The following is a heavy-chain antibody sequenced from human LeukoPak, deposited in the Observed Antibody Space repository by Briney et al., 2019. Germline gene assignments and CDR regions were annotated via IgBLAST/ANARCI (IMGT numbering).Heavy chain of an antibody. V-gene: IGHV4-34*01. Sequence: SETLSLTCAVYGGSFSGYYWSWIRQPPGKGLEWMGEINHSGSTNYNPSLKSRVTISVDTSKNQFSLKLSSVAAADTAVYYCAKEDIVVVPAARRGYNWFDPWGQGTLVTVSS. D-gene: IGHD2-2*01. J-gene: IGHJ5*02. CDR2: INHSGST. CDR1: GGSFSGYY. CDR3: AKEDIVVVPAARRGYNWFDP.